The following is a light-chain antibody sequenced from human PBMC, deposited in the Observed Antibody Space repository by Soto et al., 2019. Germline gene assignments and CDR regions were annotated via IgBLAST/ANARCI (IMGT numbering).Light chain of an antibody. J-gene: IGKJ1*01. V-gene: IGKV3-20*01. Sequence: EIVLTQSPCTLSLYPGERATLSCRASQSVSSSYLAWYQQKPGQAPRLLIYGASSRATGIPDRFSGSGSGTDFTLTISRLEPEDFAVYYCQQYGSSPTFGQGTKVDIK. CDR3: QQYGSSPT. CDR1: QSVSSSY. CDR2: GAS.